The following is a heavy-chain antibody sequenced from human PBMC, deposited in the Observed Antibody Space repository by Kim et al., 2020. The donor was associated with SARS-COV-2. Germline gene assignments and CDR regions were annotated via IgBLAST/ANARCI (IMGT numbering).Heavy chain of an antibody. CDR1: GFTFSSYY. V-gene: IGHV3-74*01. D-gene: IGHD1-1*01. CDR3: ARLAYNTASCYF. CDR2: INSDGSSN. Sequence: GGSLRLSCAASGFTFSSYYMHWVRQAPGKGLEWVSRINSDGSSNYYADAVKGRFTISRNNTKNTLYLQMNRMRAENTAVYYSARLAYNTASCYF. J-gene: IGHJ2*01.